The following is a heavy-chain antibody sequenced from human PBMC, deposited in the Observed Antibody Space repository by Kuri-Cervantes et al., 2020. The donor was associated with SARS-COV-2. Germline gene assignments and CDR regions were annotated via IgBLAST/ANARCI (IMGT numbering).Heavy chain of an antibody. V-gene: IGHV1-2*02. CDR3: YCAPKEGFDS. CDR2: INPNSGGT. Sequence: ASVKVSCKASGYTFTGYYMHWVRQAPGQGLEWMGWINPNSGGTNYAQKFQGRVTMTRDTSISIAYMELSSLTSEDTAIYYCYCAPKEGFDSWGQGTLVTVSS. CDR1: GYTFTGYY. D-gene: IGHD2-21*01. J-gene: IGHJ4*02.